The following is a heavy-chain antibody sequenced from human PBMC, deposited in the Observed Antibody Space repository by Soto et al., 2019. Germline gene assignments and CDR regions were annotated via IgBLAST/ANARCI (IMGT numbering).Heavy chain of an antibody. CDR1: GDSVSSNSAA. CDR3: ARVGTLAAAGSVDYYYGMDV. D-gene: IGHD6-13*01. Sequence: SQTLSLTCAISGDSVSSNSAAWNWVRQSPSRGLEWLGRTYYRSKWYNDYAVSVKSRITINPDTSKNQFSLQLNSVTPEDTAVYYCARVGTLAAAGSVDYYYGMDVWGQGTTVTVSS. CDR2: TYYRSKWYN. J-gene: IGHJ6*02. V-gene: IGHV6-1*01.